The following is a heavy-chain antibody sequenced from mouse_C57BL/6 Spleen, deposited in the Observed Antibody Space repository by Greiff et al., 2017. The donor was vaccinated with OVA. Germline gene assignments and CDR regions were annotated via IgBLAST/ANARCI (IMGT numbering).Heavy chain of an antibody. CDR2: IYPGSGST. Sequence: QVQLQQPGAELVKPGASVKMSCKASGYTFTSYWITWVKQRPGQGLEWIGDIYPGSGSTNYNEKFKSKATLTVDTSSSTAYMQLSSLTSEDSAVYYCARSYYYGSSTKYFDVWGTGTTVTVSS. CDR1: GYTFTSYW. CDR3: ARSYYYGSSTKYFDV. J-gene: IGHJ1*03. D-gene: IGHD1-1*01. V-gene: IGHV1-55*01.